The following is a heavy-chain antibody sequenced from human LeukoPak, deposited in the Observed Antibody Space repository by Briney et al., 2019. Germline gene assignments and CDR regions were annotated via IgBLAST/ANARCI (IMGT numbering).Heavy chain of an antibody. CDR2: IHTSGDT. CDR3: AKDRTVGASYWYFDL. Sequence: GGSLRLSCAASGLTGSHNYVSWVRQAPGKGLEWVSAIHTSGDTCYADSVKGRFTISRDSSRNTLFLHMNTLRAEDTAIYYCAKDRTVGASYWYFDLWGRGTLVTVSS. J-gene: IGHJ2*01. CDR1: GLTGSHNY. D-gene: IGHD1-26*01. V-gene: IGHV3-53*01.